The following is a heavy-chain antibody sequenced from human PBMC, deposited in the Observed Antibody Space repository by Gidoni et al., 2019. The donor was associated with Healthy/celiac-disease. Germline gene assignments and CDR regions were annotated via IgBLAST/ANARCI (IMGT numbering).Heavy chain of an antibody. Sequence: NYAQKFQGRVTITADESTSTNYMELSSLRSEDTAVYYCARALPPLMHDYGGNSDRHFDYWGQGNLVTVSS. CDR3: ARALPPLMHDYGGNSDRHFDY. V-gene: IGHV1-69*01. J-gene: IGHJ4*02. D-gene: IGHD4-17*01.